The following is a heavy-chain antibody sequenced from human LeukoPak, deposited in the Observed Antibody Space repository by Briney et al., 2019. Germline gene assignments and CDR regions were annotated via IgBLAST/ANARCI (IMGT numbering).Heavy chain of an antibody. CDR3: ARDPYYDILTGSLRGGFDY. V-gene: IGHV3-48*03. Sequence: GGSLRLSCAASGFTFSSYEMNWVRQAPGKGLEWVSYISSSGTTIYYADSVKGRFTVSRDNAKNSLYLQMNSLRAEDTAVYYCARDPYYDILTGSLRGGFDYWGQGTLVTVSS. D-gene: IGHD3-9*01. CDR2: ISSSGTTI. CDR1: GFTFSSYE. J-gene: IGHJ4*02.